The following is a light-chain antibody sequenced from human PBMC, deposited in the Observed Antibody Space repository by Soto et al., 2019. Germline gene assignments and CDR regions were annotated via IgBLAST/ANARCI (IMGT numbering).Light chain of an antibody. CDR1: QDIRKD. Sequence: AIQMTQSPSSLSASVGDRVTITCRASQDIRKDLAWYQQKPGKAPQILIYGASTLQTGVASRFSGSGSATDFTLTIXXXXXXDSAAYYCLQDYNXPFTFGQG. CDR3: LQDYNXPFT. V-gene: IGKV1-6*01. J-gene: IGKJ2*01. CDR2: GAS.